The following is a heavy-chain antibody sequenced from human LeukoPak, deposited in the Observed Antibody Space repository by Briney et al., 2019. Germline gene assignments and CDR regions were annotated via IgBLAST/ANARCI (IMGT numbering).Heavy chain of an antibody. Sequence: GGSLRLSCAASGFTFSTYAIHWVRQAPGKGLEWVAYISSDGSGKLYADSVKGRFTISRDDSEGTWSLQMNSLRVEDTAVYHCAIDYRGNYCIDFWGQGILVTVSS. V-gene: IGHV3-30*04. D-gene: IGHD3-16*02. CDR3: AIDYRGNYCIDF. CDR1: GFTFSTYA. J-gene: IGHJ4*02. CDR2: ISSDGSGK.